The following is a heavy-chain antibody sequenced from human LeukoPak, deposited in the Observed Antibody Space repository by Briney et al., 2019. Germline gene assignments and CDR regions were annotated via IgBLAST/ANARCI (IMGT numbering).Heavy chain of an antibody. CDR3: ARQLRIAVAGTWFDP. CDR1: GGSISSYY. Sequence: PSETLSLTCTVSGGSISSYYWSWIRQPPGKGLEWIGYIYYSGSTNYNPSLKSRVTISVDTSKNQFSLKLSSVTAADTAVYYCARQLRIAVAGTWFDPWGQGTLVTVSS. D-gene: IGHD6-19*01. V-gene: IGHV4-59*01. J-gene: IGHJ5*02. CDR2: IYYSGST.